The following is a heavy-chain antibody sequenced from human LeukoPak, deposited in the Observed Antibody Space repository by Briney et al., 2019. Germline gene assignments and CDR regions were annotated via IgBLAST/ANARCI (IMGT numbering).Heavy chain of an antibody. Sequence: GGSLRLSCAASGFSFSDYNMHWVRQTPGKGLEGVAYIPYDDSSKKCADSVKGRFTISRDNSRNTLFLQMNSLRAEDTAVYYCARDSVYAFHIWGHGTMVTVSS. CDR3: ARDSVYAFHI. J-gene: IGHJ3*02. CDR2: IPYDDSSK. CDR1: GFSFSDYN. V-gene: IGHV3-30*02.